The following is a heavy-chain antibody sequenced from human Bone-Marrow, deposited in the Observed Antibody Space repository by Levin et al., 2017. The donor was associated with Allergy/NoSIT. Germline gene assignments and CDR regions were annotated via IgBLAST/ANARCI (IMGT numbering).Heavy chain of an antibody. J-gene: IGHJ6*03. CDR1: GFYG. V-gene: IGHV3-30*18. CDR2: ISYDGSNK. Sequence: PGGSLRLSCAGSGFYGMHWVRQAPGKGLEWVAVISYDGSNKYYADFVKGRFTISRDISKNTLYLQMNSLRAGDTAMYYCAKEGFGSGSYPDNYYYYLDVWGKGTTVTVSS. CDR3: AKEGFGSGSYPDNYYYYLDV. D-gene: IGHD3-10*01.